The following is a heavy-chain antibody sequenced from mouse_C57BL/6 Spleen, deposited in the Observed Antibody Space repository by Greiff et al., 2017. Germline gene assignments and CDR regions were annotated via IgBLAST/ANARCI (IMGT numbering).Heavy chain of an antibody. D-gene: IGHD1-1*01. Sequence: EVNLVESGGGLVQSGRSLRLSCATSGFTFSDFYMEWVRQAPGKGLEWIAASRNKANDYTTEYSASVKGRFIVSRDTSQSILYLQMNALRAEDTAIYYCARDAYYYGYFDYWGQGTTLTVSS. J-gene: IGHJ2*01. CDR3: ARDAYYYGYFDY. V-gene: IGHV7-1*01. CDR2: SRNKANDYTT. CDR1: GFTFSDFY.